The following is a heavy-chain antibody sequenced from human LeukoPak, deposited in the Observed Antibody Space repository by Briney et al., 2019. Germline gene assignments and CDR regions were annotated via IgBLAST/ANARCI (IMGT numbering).Heavy chain of an antibody. J-gene: IGHJ4*02. V-gene: IGHV4-34*01. CDR1: GGSFSGYY. CDR3: ARDLDDLYYGSGRFDY. Sequence: PSETLSFTCAVYGGSFSGYYWSWIRQPPGKGLEWIGEINHSGSTNYNPSLKSRVTISVDTSKNQFSLKLSSVTAADTAVYYCARDLDDLYYGSGRFDYWGQGTLVTVSS. D-gene: IGHD3-10*01. CDR2: INHSGST.